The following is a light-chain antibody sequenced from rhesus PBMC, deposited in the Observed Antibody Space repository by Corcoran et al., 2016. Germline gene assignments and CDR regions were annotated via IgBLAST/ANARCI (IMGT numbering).Light chain of an antibody. V-gene: IGKV1-19*01. CDR1: QGISSW. J-gene: IGKJ2*01. Sequence: DIQMTQSPSSLSASVGDKVTITCHASQGISSWLAWYQQKPGKAPKPLIYAASSLQSGVPSRLSGSVSGTDYTPASSSLQPDDFATCCCQQYDDLPYSFSQGTKVEIK. CDR3: QQYDDLPYS. CDR2: AAS.